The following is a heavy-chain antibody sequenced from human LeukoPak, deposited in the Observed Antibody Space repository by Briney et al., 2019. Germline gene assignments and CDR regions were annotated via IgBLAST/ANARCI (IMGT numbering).Heavy chain of an antibody. CDR2: ISYDGSKK. V-gene: IGHV3-30*03. CDR3: VRGDLRLPRSTPDC. J-gene: IGHJ4*02. CDR1: GFTFNSYG. Sequence: GGSLRLSCAVSGFTFNSYGMHWVRQAPGKGLEWVAVISYDGSKKYYADSMKGRFTISRDNSKNTLYLQMNSLRAEDTAVYYCVRGDLRLPRSTPDCWGQGTLVTVSS. D-gene: IGHD5/OR15-5a*01.